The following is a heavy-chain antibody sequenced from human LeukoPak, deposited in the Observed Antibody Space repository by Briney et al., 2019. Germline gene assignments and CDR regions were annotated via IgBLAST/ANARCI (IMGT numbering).Heavy chain of an antibody. CDR1: GFTFGDYG. CDR3: ARDRRGITGTEWFDP. D-gene: IGHD1-20*01. J-gene: IGHJ5*02. Sequence: GGSLRLSCEGSGFTFGDYGMSWVRQAPGKGPEWVAGISWNSDSTGYPDSVKGRFTISRDNAKNSLYLQMNSLRVEDTALYYCARDRRGITGTEWFDPWGQGTLVTVSS. V-gene: IGHV3-20*04. CDR2: ISWNSDST.